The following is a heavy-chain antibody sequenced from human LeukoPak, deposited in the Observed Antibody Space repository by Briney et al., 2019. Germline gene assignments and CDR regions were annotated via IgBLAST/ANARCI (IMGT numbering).Heavy chain of an antibody. CDR3: ARQDYVTSYFDP. CDR2: IYYSGST. V-gene: IGHV4-39*01. CDR1: RGSISSGSYY. Sequence: SETLSLTCTVSRGSISSGSYYWGWIRQPPGKGLEWIGSIYYSGSTYYNPSLKSRVTKSVDTSKNQFSLNMRSVTAADTALYYCARQDYVTSYFDPWGQGTLVTVSS. J-gene: IGHJ5*02. D-gene: IGHD4-17*01.